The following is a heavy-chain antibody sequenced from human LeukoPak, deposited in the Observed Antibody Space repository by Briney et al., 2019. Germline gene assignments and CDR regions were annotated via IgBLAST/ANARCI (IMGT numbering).Heavy chain of an antibody. CDR2: INHLGNN. V-gene: IGHV4-34*01. CDR3: ARGSPKLDS. CDR1: GGSFSGYN. Sequence: SETLSLTCAVYGGSFSGYNWNWIRPAPGKGLEWIGEINHLGNNKKSPSLKGRVTLSVDTSKNQFSLKLTSVTAADTAVYYCARGSPKLDSWGQGTPVTVSS. J-gene: IGHJ5*01.